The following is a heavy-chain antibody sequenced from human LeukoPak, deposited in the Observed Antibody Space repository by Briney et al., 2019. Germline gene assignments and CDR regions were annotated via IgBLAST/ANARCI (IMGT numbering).Heavy chain of an antibody. J-gene: IGHJ4*02. CDR2: ISSSGSDI. CDR1: GFTFSNYE. V-gene: IGHV3-48*03. Sequence: GGSLRLSCAASGFTFSNYEMHWVRQAPGKGLEWVSYISSSGSDIYYADSVKGRFTISRDNAKNSLYLQMNSLRAEDTAVYYCARDLFYYGSGSYQGYWGQGTLVTVSS. D-gene: IGHD3-10*01. CDR3: ARDLFYYGSGSYQGY.